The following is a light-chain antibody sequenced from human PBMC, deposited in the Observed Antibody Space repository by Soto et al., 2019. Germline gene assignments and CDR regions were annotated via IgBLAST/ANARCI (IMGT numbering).Light chain of an antibody. CDR1: SSNIGAGYD. Sequence: SVLTQPPSVSGAPGQRVTISCTGSSSNIGAGYDVHWYQHLPGTAPKVLICGNTNRPSGVPDRFSGSKSGASASLAITGLQAEDEADYYCQSYDSSLTGTYVFGTGTKVTVL. CDR3: QSYDSSLTGTYV. V-gene: IGLV1-40*01. CDR2: GNT. J-gene: IGLJ1*01.